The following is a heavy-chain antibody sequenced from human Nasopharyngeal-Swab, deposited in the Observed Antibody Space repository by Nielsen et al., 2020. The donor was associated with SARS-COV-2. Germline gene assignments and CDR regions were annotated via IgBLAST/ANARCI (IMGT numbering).Heavy chain of an antibody. CDR3: ARDPGYRNGMNA. J-gene: IGHJ6*02. CDR2: IYSDGTT. D-gene: IGHD2-2*01. CDR1: GFSVRSDY. Sequence: GGSLRLSCAASGFSVRSDYMNWVRKAPGKGLEWVSVIYSDGTTHYTDSVKGRFSISRDDSKNTLDLQMNSLRVDDTAVYYCARDPGYRNGMNAWGQGTTVTVSS. V-gene: IGHV3-53*01.